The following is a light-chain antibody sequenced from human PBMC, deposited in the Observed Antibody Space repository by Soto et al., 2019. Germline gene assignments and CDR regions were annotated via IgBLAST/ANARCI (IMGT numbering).Light chain of an antibody. CDR2: EGS. J-gene: IGLJ3*02. Sequence: QSALTQPAAVSGSPGQSITISCTGSSSDVGSYNFVSWHQQHPGKAPKLMIYEGSKRPSGVSNRFSGSKSGNTASLTISGLQAEDEADYYCCSYAGSSTWVFGGGTTLTVL. CDR3: CSYAGSSTWV. V-gene: IGLV2-23*01. CDR1: SSDVGSYNF.